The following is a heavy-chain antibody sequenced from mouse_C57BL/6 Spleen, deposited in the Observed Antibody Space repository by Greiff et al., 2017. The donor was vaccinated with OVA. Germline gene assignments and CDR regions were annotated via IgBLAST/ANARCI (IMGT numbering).Heavy chain of an antibody. V-gene: IGHV1-82*01. J-gene: IGHJ2*01. CDR1: GYAFSSSW. CDR3: ARDGNYFDY. D-gene: IGHD2-1*01. CDR2: IYPGDGDT. Sequence: LQESGPELVKPGASVKISCKASGYAFSSSWMNWVKQRPGKGLEWIGRIYPGDGDTNYNGKFKGKATLTADKSSSTAYMQLSSLTSEDSAVYFCARDGNYFDYWGQGTTLTVSS.